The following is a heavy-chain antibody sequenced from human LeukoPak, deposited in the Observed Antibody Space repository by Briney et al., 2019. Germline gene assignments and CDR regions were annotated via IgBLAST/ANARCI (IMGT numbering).Heavy chain of an antibody. D-gene: IGHD3-10*01. CDR1: GGTISSSSYY. J-gene: IGHJ6*02. CDR3: ARFMVRGVDYYYGMDV. Sequence: SETLSLTCTVSGGTISSSSYYWDWIRQPPGKRLGWIGSIYYSGSTYYNPSLKSRVTISVDTSKNQFSLKLSSVTAADTAVYYCARFMVRGVDYYYGMDVWGQGTTVTVSS. CDR2: IYYSGST. V-gene: IGHV4-39*07.